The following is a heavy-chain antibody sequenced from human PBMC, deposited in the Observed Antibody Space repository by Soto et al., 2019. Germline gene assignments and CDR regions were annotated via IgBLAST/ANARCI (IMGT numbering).Heavy chain of an antibody. CDR1: GGSISSSSYY. CDR2: IYYSGST. D-gene: IGHD4-4*01. Sequence: QLQLQESGPGLVKPSETLSLTCTVSGGSISSSSYYWGWIRQPPGKGLEWIGSIYYSGSTYYNPSLKSRVTIAVDTSKNQFSLKLSSVTAADTAVYYCARSDSNYAPVDYWGQGTLVTVSS. J-gene: IGHJ4*02. CDR3: ARSDSNYAPVDY. V-gene: IGHV4-39*01.